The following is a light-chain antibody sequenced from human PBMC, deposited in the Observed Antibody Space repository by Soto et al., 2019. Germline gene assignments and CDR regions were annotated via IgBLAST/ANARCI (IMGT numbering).Light chain of an antibody. CDR2: DNG. CDR3: QVWDTNYDPYV. CDR1: NIGGKS. V-gene: IGLV3-21*02. Sequence: SSGLTQPPSVSVAPGQTARITCGGNNIGGKSLHWYQQKPGQAPVLLVYDNGDRPSGIPERFSGSNSGNTATLTITRVEAGDEADYYCQVWDTNYDPYVFGTGTKVTVL. J-gene: IGLJ1*01.